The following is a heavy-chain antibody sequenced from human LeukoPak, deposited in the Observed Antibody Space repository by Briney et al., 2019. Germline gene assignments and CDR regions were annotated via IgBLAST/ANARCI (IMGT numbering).Heavy chain of an antibody. V-gene: IGHV3-33*01. J-gene: IGHJ3*02. D-gene: IGHD1-26*01. CDR3: ARAGSGSHPKELGAFDI. CDR1: GFTFNNYG. CDR2: IWYDGSNK. Sequence: GGSLRLSCAASGFTFNNYGMHWVRQAPGKGLEWVAVIWYDGSNKYYVDSVKGRFTISRDNSKNTLHLQMDSLRAEDTAVYYCARAGSGSHPKELGAFDIWGQGTMVTVSS.